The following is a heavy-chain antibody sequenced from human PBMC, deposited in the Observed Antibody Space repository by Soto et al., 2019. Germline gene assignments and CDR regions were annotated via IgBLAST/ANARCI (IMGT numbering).Heavy chain of an antibody. J-gene: IGHJ4*02. CDR1: GYTFTSYY. CDR3: ARDLAYIRQY. V-gene: IGHV1-46*01. CDR2: I. D-gene: IGHD4-4*01. Sequence: GASVKVSCKASGYTFTSYYMHWVRQAHADIGYAQKFQGRVTMTKDTSTSTAFMELRSLRSDDTAIYYCARDLAYIRQYWGQGTQVTVSS.